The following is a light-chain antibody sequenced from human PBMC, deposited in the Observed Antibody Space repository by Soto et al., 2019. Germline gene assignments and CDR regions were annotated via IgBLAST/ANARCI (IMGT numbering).Light chain of an antibody. CDR2: AAF. J-gene: IGKJ1*01. Sequence: DIQMTQSPSSLSASVGDRVTITCRASQSISSYLNWYQQKPGKAPNLLIHAAFNLQSGVPSRFSGSGSGTEFTLTISSLQPDDFATYYCQQYNSYRAFGQGTKVDIK. V-gene: IGKV1-5*01. CDR1: QSISSY. CDR3: QQYNSYRA.